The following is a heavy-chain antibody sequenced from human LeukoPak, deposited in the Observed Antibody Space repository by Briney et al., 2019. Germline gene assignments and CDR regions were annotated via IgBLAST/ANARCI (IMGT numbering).Heavy chain of an antibody. D-gene: IGHD3-22*01. Sequence: ASVKVSCKASGYTFTGYYMHWVRQAPGQGLEWMGWINPNSGGTNYAQKFQGRVTMTRDTSISTAYMELSRLRSDDTALYYCARGAHYHDSSEGYDYRGQGTLVTVSS. CDR3: ARGAHYHDSSEGYDY. CDR2: INPNSGGT. V-gene: IGHV1-2*02. CDR1: GYTFTGYY. J-gene: IGHJ4*02.